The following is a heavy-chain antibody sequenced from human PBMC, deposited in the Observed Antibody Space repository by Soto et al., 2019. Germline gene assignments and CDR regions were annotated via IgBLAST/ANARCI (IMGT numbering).Heavy chain of an antibody. J-gene: IGHJ5*02. V-gene: IGHV1-3*01. CDR1: GYTFTSYA. D-gene: IGHD3-10*01. Sequence: QVQLVQSGAEVKKPGASVKVSCKASGYTFTSYAMHWVRQAPGQRLDWMGWINAGNGNTKYSQKFQGRVTITRDTSAITAYVELSSLRSEDTAVYYCAIEGYYDGSGSPPTGGWFDHWGQGTLVTVSS. CDR3: AIEGYYDGSGSPPTGGWFDH. CDR2: INAGNGNT.